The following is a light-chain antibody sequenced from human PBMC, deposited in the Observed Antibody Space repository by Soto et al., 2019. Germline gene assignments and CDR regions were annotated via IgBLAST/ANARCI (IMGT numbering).Light chain of an antibody. V-gene: IGKV3-20*01. J-gene: IGKJ1*01. CDR2: GAS. Sequence: EIVLTQSPGTLSLSPGERATLSCRASQSVSSSYLAWYQQKPGQAPRLLIYGASSRATGIPDRFSGSGSGTDFSXTMGRLEPEDFAVYYCQQEGSSPRTFGQGTKVDIK. CDR3: QQEGSSPRT. CDR1: QSVSSSY.